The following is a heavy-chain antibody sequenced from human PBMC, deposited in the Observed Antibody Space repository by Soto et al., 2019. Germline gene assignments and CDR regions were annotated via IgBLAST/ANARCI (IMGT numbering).Heavy chain of an antibody. Sequence: QLQLQESGPGLVKPSETLSLTCTVSGGSISSSSYYWGWIRQPPGKGLEWIGSIYYSGSTYYNPSLKSRVTISVDTSKNQFSLKLSSVTAADTAVYYCARENYYDSSGYSRRNYYYYGMDVW. J-gene: IGHJ6*01. CDR1: GGSISSSSYY. V-gene: IGHV4-39*01. D-gene: IGHD3-22*01. CDR2: IYYSGST. CDR3: ARENYYDSSGYSRRNYYYYGMDV.